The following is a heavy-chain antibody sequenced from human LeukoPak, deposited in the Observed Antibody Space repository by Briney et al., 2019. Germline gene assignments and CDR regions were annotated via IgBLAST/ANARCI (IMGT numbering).Heavy chain of an antibody. D-gene: IGHD2-2*01. CDR3: ARGKHCSSTSCSPHNWFDP. CDR2: MNPNSGNT. V-gene: IGHV1-8*01. CDR1: GYTFTSYD. J-gene: IGHJ5*02. Sequence: EASVNVSCKASGYTFTSYDINWVRQAPGQGLEWMGWMNPNSGNTGYAQKFQGRVTMTRNTSISTAYMELSSLRSEDTAVYYCARGKHCSSTSCSPHNWFDPWGQGTLVTVSS.